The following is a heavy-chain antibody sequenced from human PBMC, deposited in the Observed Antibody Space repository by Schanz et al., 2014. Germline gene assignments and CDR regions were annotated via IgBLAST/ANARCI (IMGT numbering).Heavy chain of an antibody. CDR1: GFTFSDYY. CDR3: AKVAPAATYLDS. Sequence: QVYLVESGGDLVKPGGSLRLSCAASGFTFSDYYMAWIRQAPGKGLEWVSYISSSSSYTNYADSVKGRFTISRDNAKNSLFLQMNSLSAEDTAVYYCAKVAPAATYLDSWGLGTLVTVSS. J-gene: IGHJ4*02. D-gene: IGHD2-2*01. CDR2: ISSSSSYT. V-gene: IGHV3-11*05.